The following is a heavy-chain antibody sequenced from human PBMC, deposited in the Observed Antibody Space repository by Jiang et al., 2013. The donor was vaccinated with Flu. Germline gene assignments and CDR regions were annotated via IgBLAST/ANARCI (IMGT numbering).Heavy chain of an antibody. J-gene: IGHJ3*02. V-gene: IGHV4-31*03. CDR3: ARDRHDYGVDAFDI. CDR1: GGFISDGGYY. D-gene: IGHD4-17*01. CDR2: IYYSGRT. Sequence: GSGLVKPSQTLSLTCTVSGGFISDGGYYWNWIRQHPGKGLEWIGYIYYSGRTDYNPSLKSRVTISVDTSKNQFSLNLSSVTAADTAVYYCARDRHDYGVDAFDIWGQGTLVTVSS.